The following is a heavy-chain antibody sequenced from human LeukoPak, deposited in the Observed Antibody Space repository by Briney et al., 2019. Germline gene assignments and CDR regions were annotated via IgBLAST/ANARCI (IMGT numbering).Heavy chain of an antibody. Sequence: SETLSLTCTVSGGSISSGDYSWSWIRQPPGKGLEWIGYIYYSGSTYYNPSLKSRVTISVDTSKNQFSLKLSSVTAADTAVYYCARELTRPLHYFDYWGQGTLVTVSS. CDR3: ARELTRPLHYFDY. V-gene: IGHV4-30-4*01. CDR1: GGSISSGDYS. CDR2: IYYSGST. J-gene: IGHJ4*02.